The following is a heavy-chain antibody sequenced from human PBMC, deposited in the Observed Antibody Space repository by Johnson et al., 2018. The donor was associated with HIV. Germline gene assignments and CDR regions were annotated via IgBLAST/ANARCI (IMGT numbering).Heavy chain of an antibody. CDR1: GFTFSSYA. Sequence: QVQLVESGGGVVQPGRSLRLPCAASGFTFSSYAMHWVRQAPGKGLEWVAVISYDGSNKYYADSVKGRCTISRDNSKNTLYLQMNSLRAEDTVVYYCARGMTTVTNHDAFDIWGQGKMFTVSS. J-gene: IGHJ3*02. CDR2: ISYDGSNK. CDR3: ARGMTTVTNHDAFDI. V-gene: IGHV3-30-3*01. D-gene: IGHD4-17*01.